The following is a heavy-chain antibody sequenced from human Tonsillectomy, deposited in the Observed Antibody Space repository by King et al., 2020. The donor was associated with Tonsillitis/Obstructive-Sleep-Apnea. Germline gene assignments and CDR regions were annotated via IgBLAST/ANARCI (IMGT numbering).Heavy chain of an antibody. Sequence: QLVQSGAEVKKPGASVKVSCKTSGYTFASYGINWVRQAPRQGLEWMGWISAYNGNTIYAQKLQGRVTMTTDTSTTTAYMELRSLRSDDTAVYYCARDFGGTYYAFDIWGQGTMVTVSS. D-gene: IGHD1-26*01. J-gene: IGHJ3*02. CDR1: GYTFASYG. CDR2: ISAYNGNT. CDR3: ARDFGGTYYAFDI. V-gene: IGHV1-18*01.